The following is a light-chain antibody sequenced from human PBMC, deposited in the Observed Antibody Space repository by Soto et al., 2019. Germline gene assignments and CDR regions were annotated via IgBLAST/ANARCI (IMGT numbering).Light chain of an antibody. V-gene: IGLV2-14*01. CDR3: YSYTSSSTYV. J-gene: IGLJ1*01. CDR1: SSDVGGYNY. CDR2: DVS. Sequence: QSVLTQPASVSGSPGQSITISCTGTSSDVGGYNYVSWYRQHPTKAPELVIYDVSNRPSGVSNRFPGSKSDNTASLTISGLQAEDEADYYCYSYTSSSTYVFGTGTKVTVL.